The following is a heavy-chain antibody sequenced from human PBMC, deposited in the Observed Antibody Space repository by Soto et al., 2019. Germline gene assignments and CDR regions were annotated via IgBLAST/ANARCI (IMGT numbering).Heavy chain of an antibody. D-gene: IGHD3-22*01. J-gene: IGHJ4*02. V-gene: IGHV3-33*01. CDR1: GFTFSSYG. Sequence: PGGSLRLSCAASGFTFSSYGMHWVRQAPGKGLEWVAVIWYDGSNKYYADSVKGRFTISRDNSKNTLYLQMNSLRAEDTAVYYCATTQGSSGYYFQDSGFYWGQGTLVTVSS. CDR2: IWYDGSNK. CDR3: ATTQGSSGYYFQDSGFY.